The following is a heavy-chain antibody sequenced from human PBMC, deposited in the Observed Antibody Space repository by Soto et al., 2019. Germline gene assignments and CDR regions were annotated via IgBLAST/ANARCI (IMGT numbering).Heavy chain of an antibody. Sequence: QVQLVQSGPEVKKPGSSVKVSCKGSGGFNSYSISWVRQAPGQGPEWMGGIIPIFATPTYAQKFQGRVTITADKSTSTDYMELSRLTSEDTAVYYCARGGPVIIPAATNWFDPWGQGTLVSVSS. CDR2: IIPIFATP. J-gene: IGHJ5*02. V-gene: IGHV1-69*06. CDR1: GGFNSYS. D-gene: IGHD2-2*01. CDR3: ARGGPVIIPAATNWFDP.